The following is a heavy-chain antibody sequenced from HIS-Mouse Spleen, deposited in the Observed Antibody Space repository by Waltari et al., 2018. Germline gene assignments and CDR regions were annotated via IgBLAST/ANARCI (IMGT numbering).Heavy chain of an antibody. CDR1: GGSISSSSYY. CDR3: AREIPYSSSWYDWYFDL. J-gene: IGHJ2*01. CDR2: IYYSGRT. Sequence: QLQLQESGPGLVKPSETLSLTCTVSGGSISSSSYYWGWIRQPPGKGLEWIGSIYYSGRTYYNPSLKSRVTISVATSKNQFSLKLSSVTAADMAVYYCAREIPYSSSWYDWYFDLWGRGTLVTVSS. D-gene: IGHD6-13*01. V-gene: IGHV4-39*07.